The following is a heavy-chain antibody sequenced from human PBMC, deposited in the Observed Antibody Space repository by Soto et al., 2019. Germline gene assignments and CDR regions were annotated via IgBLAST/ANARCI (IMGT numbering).Heavy chain of an antibody. D-gene: IGHD3-3*01. V-gene: IGHV4-39*01. Sequence: QLQLQESGPGLVKPSETLSLTCTVSGGSISSSSYYWGWIRQPPGKGLEWIGSIYYSGSTYYNPSLKSRFTISVDTSKNHFPLKLSSVTGADTAVYYCARQDTIFGVVSGSGFDPWGQGTLVTVSS. J-gene: IGHJ5*02. CDR3: ARQDTIFGVVSGSGFDP. CDR1: GGSISSSSYY. CDR2: IYYSGST.